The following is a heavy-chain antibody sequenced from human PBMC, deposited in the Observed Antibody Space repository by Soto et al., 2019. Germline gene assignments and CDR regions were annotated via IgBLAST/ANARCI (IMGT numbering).Heavy chain of an antibody. Sequence: PGGSLRLSCEVSGFTFSRYAMSWVRQAPGKGLEWVSAVTGRGESTFYADSVKGRFTISRDNSKNSLYLQMNGLRDEDTAMYYCAKVGDPTTYYFHFNYWGQGTKVTVYS. CDR2: VTGRGEST. CDR1: GFTFSRYA. V-gene: IGHV3-23*01. J-gene: IGHJ4*02. CDR3: AKVGDPTTYYFHFNY. D-gene: IGHD3-22*01.